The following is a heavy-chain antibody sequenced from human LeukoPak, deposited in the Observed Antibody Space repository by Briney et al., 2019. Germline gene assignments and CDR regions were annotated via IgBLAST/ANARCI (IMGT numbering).Heavy chain of an antibody. CDR2: IYYSGST. CDR1: GGSISSYY. CDR3: ARDRAPTTLFDYAMDV. J-gene: IGHJ6*02. Sequence: KASETLSLTCTVSGGSISSYYWSWIRQPPGKGLEWIGYIYYSGSTNYNPSLKSRVTISVDTSKNQFSLKLSSVTAADTAVYYCARDRAPTTLFDYAMDVWGQGTTVTVSS. D-gene: IGHD1-14*01. V-gene: IGHV4-59*01.